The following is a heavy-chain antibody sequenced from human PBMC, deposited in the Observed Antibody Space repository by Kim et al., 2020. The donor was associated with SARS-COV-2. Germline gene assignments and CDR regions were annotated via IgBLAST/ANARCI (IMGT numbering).Heavy chain of an antibody. CDR1: GYTFTSYY. Sequence: ASVKVSCKASGYTFTSYYMHWVRQAPGQGLEWMGIINPSGGSTSYAQKFQGRVTMTRDTSTSTVYMELSSLRSEDTAVYYCARGGYSGYDYDAFDIWGQGTMVTVSS. CDR3: ARGGYSGYDYDAFDI. CDR2: INPSGGST. V-gene: IGHV1-46*01. J-gene: IGHJ3*02. D-gene: IGHD5-12*01.